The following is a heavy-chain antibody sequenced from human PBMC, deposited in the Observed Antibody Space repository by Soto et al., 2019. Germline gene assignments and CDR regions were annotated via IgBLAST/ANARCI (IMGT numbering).Heavy chain of an antibody. CDR1: GGSISSSSYY. J-gene: IGHJ4*02. V-gene: IGHV4-39*01. CDR2: IYYSGST. D-gene: IGHD2-2*01. CDR3: ARPQIGVGYCSSTSCYESLFSFDY. Sequence: SETLSLTCTVSGGSISSSSYYWGWIRQPPGKGLEWIGSIYYSGSTYYNPSLKCRVTLSVDTSKNQFSLKLSSVTAADTAVYDCARPQIGVGYCSSTSCYESLFSFDYWGQGTLVTVSS.